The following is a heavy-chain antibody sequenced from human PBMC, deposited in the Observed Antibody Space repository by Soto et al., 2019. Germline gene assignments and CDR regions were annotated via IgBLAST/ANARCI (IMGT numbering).Heavy chain of an antibody. CDR3: ARDRPITGTPYYYYGMDV. CDR1: GGSFSGYY. CDR2: INHSGST. Sequence: SETLSLTCAVYGGSFSGYYWSWIRQPPGKGLEWIGEINHSGSTNYNPSLKSRVTISVDTSKNQFSLKLSSVTAADTAVYYCARDRPITGTPYYYYGMDVWGQGTTVTVSS. J-gene: IGHJ6*02. D-gene: IGHD1-20*01. V-gene: IGHV4-34*01.